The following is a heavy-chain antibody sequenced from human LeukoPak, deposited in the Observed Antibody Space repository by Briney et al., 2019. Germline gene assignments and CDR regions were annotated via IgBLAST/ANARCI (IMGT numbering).Heavy chain of an antibody. J-gene: IGHJ4*02. CDR1: GFTFRSYS. V-gene: IGHV3-66*01. CDR3: ATPSGGY. D-gene: IGHD6-25*01. CDR2: IYSDGDT. Sequence: GGSLRLSCAASGFTFRSYSMNWVRQAPGKGLEWVSVIYSDGDTSYADSVKGRFTISRDISKNTLYLQMNSLRAEDTAVYYCATPSGGYWGQGTLVTVSS.